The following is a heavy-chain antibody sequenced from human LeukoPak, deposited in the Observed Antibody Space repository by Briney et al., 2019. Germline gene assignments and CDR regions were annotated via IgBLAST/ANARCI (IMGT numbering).Heavy chain of an antibody. Sequence: PSETLSLTCTVSGGSISSYYWSWIRQPAGKGLEWIGRIYTSGSTNYNPSLKSRVTMSVDTSKNQFSLKLSSVTAADTAVYYCARGAGYSYGPKTPYYYYYMDVWGKGTTVTISS. J-gene: IGHJ6*03. CDR3: ARGAGYSYGPKTPYYYYYMDV. CDR1: GGSISSYY. V-gene: IGHV4-4*07. CDR2: IYTSGST. D-gene: IGHD5-18*01.